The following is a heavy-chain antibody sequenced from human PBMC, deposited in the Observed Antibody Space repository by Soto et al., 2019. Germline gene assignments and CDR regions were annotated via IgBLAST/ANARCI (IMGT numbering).Heavy chain of an antibody. J-gene: IGHJ6*02. CDR3: VRVRNNADKRLDV. V-gene: IGHV3-33*01. CDR1: GLIFEAHA. Sequence: QEVLVESGGGVVRPGNSLRLSCVTSGLIFEAHAFHWVRQAPGKGLKWVALIWYGGTTYYEDSVQGRFSISRDNSRKTVFLQMNHLRPDDSGVYYCVRVRNNADKRLDVWGQGTTVSVSS. CDR2: IWYGGTT. D-gene: IGHD2-8*01.